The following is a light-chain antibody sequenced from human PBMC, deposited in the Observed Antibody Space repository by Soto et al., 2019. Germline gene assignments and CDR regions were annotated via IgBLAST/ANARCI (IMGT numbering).Light chain of an antibody. J-gene: IGLJ1*01. CDR1: SSNIGTNY. V-gene: IGLV1-51*01. Sequence: QSVLTQPPSVSAAPGQKVTISCSGSSSNIGTNYVSWYQQLPGTVPTLLIYDNNKRPSGIPDRFSASKSGTSATLTVSGLQAEDEADYYCSSNAGSNNYVFGTGTKLTVL. CDR2: DNN. CDR3: SSNAGSNNYV.